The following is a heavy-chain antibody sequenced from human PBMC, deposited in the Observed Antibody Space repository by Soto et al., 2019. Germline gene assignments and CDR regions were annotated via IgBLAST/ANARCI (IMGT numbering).Heavy chain of an antibody. J-gene: IGHJ6*02. D-gene: IGHD2-2*01. CDR3: ARHKGYCSSTSCYVGIGMDV. V-gene: IGHV4-39*01. CDR2: IYYSGST. Sequence: LETLCLTFTVSGGSISSSSYYWGWIRQPPGKGVEWIGSIYYSGSTYYNPSLKSRVTISVDTSKNQFSLKLSSVTAADTAVYYCARHKGYCSSTSCYVGIGMDVWGQGTTVTVSS. CDR1: GGSISSSSYY.